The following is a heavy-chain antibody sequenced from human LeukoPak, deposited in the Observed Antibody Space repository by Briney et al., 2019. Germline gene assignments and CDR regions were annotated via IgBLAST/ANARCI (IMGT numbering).Heavy chain of an antibody. CDR1: GGSISSDY. J-gene: IGHJ4*02. CDR2: INYSGNT. Sequence: SETLSLTCTVSGGSISSDYWSWIRQPPGKGLEWIGHINYSGNTNNNPSLKSRVTISVDTSKNQFSLNLSSMTAADTAMCYCARTLSGYSYGLFDYWGQGTLVTVSS. V-gene: IGHV4-59*08. D-gene: IGHD5-18*01. CDR3: ARTLSGYSYGLFDY.